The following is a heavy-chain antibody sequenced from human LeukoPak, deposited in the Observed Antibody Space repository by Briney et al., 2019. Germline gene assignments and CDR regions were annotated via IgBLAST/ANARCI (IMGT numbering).Heavy chain of an antibody. CDR2: INSDGSTT. J-gene: IGHJ4*02. CDR3: ARALPEDPNMYYFDY. D-gene: IGHD2-15*01. V-gene: IGHV3-74*03. Sequence: PGGSLRLSCAASGFTFNSHWMYWVRQAPGKGPVWVSRINSDGSTTMYADFVKGRFTISRENAKNTLYLQMNSLRAEDPAVYFCARALPEDPNMYYFDYWGRGVLVTVSS. CDR1: GFTFNSHW.